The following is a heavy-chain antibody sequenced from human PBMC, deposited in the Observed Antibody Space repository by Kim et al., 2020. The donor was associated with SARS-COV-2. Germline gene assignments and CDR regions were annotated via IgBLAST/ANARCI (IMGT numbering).Heavy chain of an antibody. Sequence: GGSLRLSCAASGFTFSSYAMHWVRQAPGKGLEWVAVISYDGSNKYYADSVKGRFTISRDNSKNTLYLQMNSLRAEDTAVYYCASSKVVVIPDQLDYWGQGTLVTVSS. J-gene: IGHJ4*02. CDR1: GFTFSSYA. D-gene: IGHD3-22*01. CDR2: ISYDGSNK. V-gene: IGHV3-30-3*01. CDR3: ASSKVVVIPDQLDY.